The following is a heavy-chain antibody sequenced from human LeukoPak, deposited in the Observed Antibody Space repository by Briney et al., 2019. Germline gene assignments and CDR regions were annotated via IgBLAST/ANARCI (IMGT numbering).Heavy chain of an antibody. CDR3: ARDNSRLEVRIGYYYYYMDV. V-gene: IGHV3-7*01. D-gene: IGHD1-1*01. Sequence: PGGSLRLSCAASGFTFSSYSMNWVRQAPGKGLEWVANIKQDGSEKYYVDSVKGGFTISRDNAKNSLYLQMNSLRAEDTAVYYCARDNSRLEVRIGYYYYYMDVWGKGTTVTISS. CDR2: IKQDGSEK. J-gene: IGHJ6*03. CDR1: GFTFSSYS.